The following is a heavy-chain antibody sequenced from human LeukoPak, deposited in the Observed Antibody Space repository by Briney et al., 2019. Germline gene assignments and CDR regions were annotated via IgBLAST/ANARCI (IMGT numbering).Heavy chain of an antibody. J-gene: IGHJ4*02. D-gene: IGHD3-16*02. Sequence: PSETLSLTCAVYGGSFSGYYWSWIRQPLGKGLEWIGEINHSGSTNYNPSLKSRVTISVDTSKNQFSLKLSSVTAADTAVYYCARGLTLYDYVWGSYRYFFDYWGQGTLVTVSS. CDR3: ARGLTLYDYVWGSYRYFFDY. V-gene: IGHV4-34*01. CDR1: GGSFSGYY. CDR2: INHSGST.